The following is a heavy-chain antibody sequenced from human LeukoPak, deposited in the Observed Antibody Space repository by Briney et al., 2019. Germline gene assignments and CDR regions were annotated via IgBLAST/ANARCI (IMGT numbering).Heavy chain of an antibody. V-gene: IGHV3-23*01. CDR1: GFTFSSYA. Sequence: PGGSLRLSCAASGFTFSSYAMSWVRQAPGKGLEWVSAISGSGGSTYYADSVKGRFTISRDNSKNTLYLQMNSLRAEDTAVYYCAKLQTAAGGNSVGYDHWGQGTLVTVSS. CDR2: ISGSGGST. CDR3: AKLQTAAGGNSVGYDH. D-gene: IGHD4-23*01. J-gene: IGHJ4*02.